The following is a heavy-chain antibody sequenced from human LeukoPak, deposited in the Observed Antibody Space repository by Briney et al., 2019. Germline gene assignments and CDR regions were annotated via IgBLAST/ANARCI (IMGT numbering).Heavy chain of an antibody. V-gene: IGHV4-38-2*02. CDR1: GGSISHYY. CDR3: ARVQQDFWSGYYGIDY. CDR2: IYHSGST. Sequence: SETLSLTCTVSGGSISHYYWGWIRQPPGKGLEWIGSIYHSGSTYYNPSLKSRVTISVDTSKNQFSLKLSSVTAADTAVYYCARVQQDFWSGYYGIDYWGQGTLVTVSS. D-gene: IGHD3-3*01. J-gene: IGHJ4*02.